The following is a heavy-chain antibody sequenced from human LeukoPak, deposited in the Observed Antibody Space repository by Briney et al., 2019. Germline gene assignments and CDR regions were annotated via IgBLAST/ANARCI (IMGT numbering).Heavy chain of an antibody. D-gene: IGHD4-23*01. CDR1: GYTFTAYY. CDR2: INPNSGGT. CDR3: ARDGTYGGEYYFDY. Sequence: GASVKVSCKASGYTFTAYYMHWVRQAPGQGLEWMGWINPNSGGTNYAQKFQGRVTMTRDTSISTAYMELSRLRSDDTAVYYCARDGTYGGEYYFDYWGQGTLVTVSS. V-gene: IGHV1-2*02. J-gene: IGHJ4*02.